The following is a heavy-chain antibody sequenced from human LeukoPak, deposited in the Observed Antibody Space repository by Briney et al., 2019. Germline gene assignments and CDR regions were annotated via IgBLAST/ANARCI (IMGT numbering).Heavy chain of an antibody. V-gene: IGHV3-53*05. D-gene: IGHD3-10*01. CDR1: GFTVSSNY. CDR3: AKDLSSVFDALNI. CDR2: IYSGGST. Sequence: GGCLRLSCAASGFTVSSNYMSWVRQAPGKGLEWVSVIYSGGSTYYADSVKGRFTISRDNKKNVLYLQMNNLGTEDTALFYCAKDLSSVFDALNIWGQGTLVTVSS. J-gene: IGHJ3*02.